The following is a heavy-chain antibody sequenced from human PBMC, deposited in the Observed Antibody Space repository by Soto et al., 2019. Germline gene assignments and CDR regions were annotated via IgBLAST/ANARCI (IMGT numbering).Heavy chain of an antibody. CDR2: ISGSGGST. V-gene: IGHV3-23*01. CDR1: GFTFSSYA. D-gene: IGHD6-13*01. Sequence: EVQLLESGGGLVQPGGSLRLSCAASGFTFSSYAMSWVRQAPGRGLECVSSISGSGGSTYYADSVKGRFTISRDNSKNKLYLQMISLTAEDTAIYYCTKGPPPPYSSTWYYFDYWGQGTLVTVSS. J-gene: IGHJ4*02. CDR3: TKGPPPPYSSTWYYFDY.